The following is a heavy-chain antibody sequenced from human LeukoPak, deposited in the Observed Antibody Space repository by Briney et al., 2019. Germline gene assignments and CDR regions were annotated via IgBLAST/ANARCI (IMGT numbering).Heavy chain of an antibody. CDR2: TSSSDAGT. CDR3: AELGITMIGGV. Sequence: GGSLRLSCAASEFTFSTYAMHWVRQAPGKGLEWVAATSSSDAGTYHADSVRGRFTISRDNSKNTLYLQMNSLRAEDTAVYYCAELGITMIGGVWGKGPTVTISS. V-gene: IGHV3-23*01. CDR1: EFTFSTYA. D-gene: IGHD3-10*02. J-gene: IGHJ6*04.